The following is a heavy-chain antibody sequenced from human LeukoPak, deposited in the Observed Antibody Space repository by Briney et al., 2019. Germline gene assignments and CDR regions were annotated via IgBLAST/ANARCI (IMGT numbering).Heavy chain of an antibody. CDR3: AKGSNVVVVAATDY. CDR1: GFTFSSYA. CDR2: ISGSGGST. V-gene: IGHV3-23*01. D-gene: IGHD2-15*01. J-gene: IGHJ4*02. Sequence: GGSLRLSCAASGFTFSSYAMSWVRQAPGKGLEWVSAISGSGGSTYYADSVKGRFTISRDNSKNTLYLQMNSLRAEDTAVYYCAKGSNVVVVAATDYWGQGTLVTVSS.